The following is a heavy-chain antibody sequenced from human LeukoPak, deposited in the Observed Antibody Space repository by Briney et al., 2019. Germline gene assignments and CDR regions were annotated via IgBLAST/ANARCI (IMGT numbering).Heavy chain of an antibody. CDR3: ARVKDGSGSYYKFGFDY. J-gene: IGHJ4*02. V-gene: IGHV1-18*01. Sequence: GASVKVSCKASGYTFTSYGISWVRQAPGQGLEWMGRISAYNGNTNYAQKLQGRVTMTTDTSTSTAYMELRSLRSDDTAVYYCARVKDGSGSYYKFGFDYWGQGTLVTVSS. D-gene: IGHD3-10*01. CDR2: ISAYNGNT. CDR1: GYTFTSYG.